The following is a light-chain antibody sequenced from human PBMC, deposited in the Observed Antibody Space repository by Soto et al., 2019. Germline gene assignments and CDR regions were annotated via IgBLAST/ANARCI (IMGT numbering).Light chain of an antibody. CDR2: GAS. Sequence: EIVMTQSPATLSVSPGERATLSCRASQSVDSWLGWYQQKPGQPPRLLIQGASTRATGIPDRFSGSGSGTEFTLTISSLQSEDFAVYYCKQYNNWPYSFAQGTKVEIK. CDR1: QSVDSW. CDR3: KQYNNWPYS. J-gene: IGKJ2*03. V-gene: IGKV3-15*01.